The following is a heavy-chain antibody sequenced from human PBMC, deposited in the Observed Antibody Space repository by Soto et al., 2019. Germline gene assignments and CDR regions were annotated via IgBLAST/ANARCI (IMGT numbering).Heavy chain of an antibody. J-gene: IGHJ6*02. Sequence: SVKVSCKASGGTFSSYAISWVRQAPGQGLEWMGGIIPIFGTANYAQKFQGRVTITADESTSTAYMELSSLRSEDTAVYYCARGNRGVQLVPHNYYGMDVWGQGTTVTVSS. D-gene: IGHD6-6*01. CDR3: ARGNRGVQLVPHNYYGMDV. CDR1: GGTFSSYA. V-gene: IGHV1-69*13. CDR2: IIPIFGTA.